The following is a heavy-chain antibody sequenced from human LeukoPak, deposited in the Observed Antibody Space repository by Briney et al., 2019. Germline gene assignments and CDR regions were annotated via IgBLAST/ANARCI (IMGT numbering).Heavy chain of an antibody. D-gene: IGHD3-10*01. V-gene: IGHV4-34*01. Sequence: SETLSLTCAVYGGSFSGYYWSWIRQPPGKGLEWIGESNRSGSTNYNPSLKSRVTISVDTSKNQFSLKLSSVTAADTAVYYCARGPKTYYYGSGSPAPRGNWFDPWGQGTLVTVSS. CDR3: ARGPKTYYYGSGSPAPRGNWFDP. CDR2: SNRSGST. CDR1: GGSFSGYY. J-gene: IGHJ5*02.